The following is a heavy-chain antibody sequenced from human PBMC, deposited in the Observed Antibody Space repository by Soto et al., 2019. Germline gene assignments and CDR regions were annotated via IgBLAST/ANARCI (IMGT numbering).Heavy chain of an antibody. J-gene: IGHJ6*02. CDR3: AKDDGYCSTTSCSSYYYYGMDV. V-gene: IGHV3-30*18. CDR1: GFTFRSYG. CDR2: ISYDGSNK. D-gene: IGHD2-2*03. Sequence: GGSLRLSCSVSGFTFRSYGMHWVRQAPGKGLEWVAVISYDGSNKYYADSVKGRFTISRDNSKNTLYLQMNSLRAEDTAVYYCAKDDGYCSTTSCSSYYYYGMDVWGQGTTVTVSS.